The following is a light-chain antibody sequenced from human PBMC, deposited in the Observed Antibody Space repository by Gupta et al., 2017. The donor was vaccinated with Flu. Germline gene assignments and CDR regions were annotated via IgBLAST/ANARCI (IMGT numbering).Light chain of an antibody. Sequence: SYELTQPPSVSVSPGQTDSITCSGDKLGDKYACWYQQKPGQSPVLVIYQDNKRTSGIPERFSGANSGNTATLTISGTQAMDEADYYCQAWDSSNYVFGTGTKVTVL. CDR2: QDN. CDR3: QAWDSSNYV. CDR1: KLGDKY. J-gene: IGLJ1*01. V-gene: IGLV3-1*01.